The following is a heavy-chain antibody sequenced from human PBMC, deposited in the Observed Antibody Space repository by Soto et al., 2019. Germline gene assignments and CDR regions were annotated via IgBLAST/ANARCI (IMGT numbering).Heavy chain of an antibody. V-gene: IGHV1-24*01. CDR1: GYTLTEFP. J-gene: IGHJ5*02. CDR2: FDPEDGDT. CDR3: ATGSRGWYVGGPGGYNWFDP. Sequence: GASVKVSCKVSGYTLTEFPIHCARRARGKGLEWRGGFDPEDGDTIYTQKLEDRVTMTEDTSTDTAYMELSSLRSEDTAVYYCATGSRGWYVGGPGGYNWFDPWGQGTLVTVSS. D-gene: IGHD2-15*01.